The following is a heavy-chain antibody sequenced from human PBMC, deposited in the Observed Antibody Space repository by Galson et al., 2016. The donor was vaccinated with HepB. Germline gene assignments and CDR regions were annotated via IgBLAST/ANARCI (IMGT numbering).Heavy chain of an antibody. Sequence: CAASGFTFRNYGMTWVRQAPGKGLEVVSSISRSGDSTDYADSVKGRFTISRDNSKNTLSLQMNSLTAGDTAIYYCVQGSTAPAVWGKGTTVTVSS. J-gene: IGHJ6*04. D-gene: IGHD2-2*01. V-gene: IGHV3-23*01. CDR3: VQGSTAPAV. CDR2: ISRSGDST. CDR1: GFTFRNYG.